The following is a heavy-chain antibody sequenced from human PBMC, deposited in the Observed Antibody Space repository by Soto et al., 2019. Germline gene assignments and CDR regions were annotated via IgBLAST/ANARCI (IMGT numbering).Heavy chain of an antibody. V-gene: IGHV5-51*01. CDR3: ARRGAAFDY. CDR2: ILPDDSDT. Sequence: HGESLKISCKGSGYSFTSHWIGWVRQMPGKGLEWMGIILPDDSDTRYSPSFQGQVTFSADKSISTAYLQWTSLKASDTAIYYCARRGAAFDYWGPGTLVTVSS. CDR1: GYSFTSHW. D-gene: IGHD1-26*01. J-gene: IGHJ4*02.